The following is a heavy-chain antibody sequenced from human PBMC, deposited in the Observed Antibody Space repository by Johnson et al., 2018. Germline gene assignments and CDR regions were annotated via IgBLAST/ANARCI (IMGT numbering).Heavy chain of an antibody. CDR3: AGEGNISRRYCQH. D-gene: IGHD1/OR15-1a*01. J-gene: IGHJ1*01. Sequence: VQLVESGGGLVQPGGSLRLSCAASEFTVSNKCLSWVRQAPGKGLEWVSVIYSGGTTYDADSVKGRFTISRDNSKNTLFLQMNSLRDEDTAVYYWAGEGNISRRYCQHWGQGTLVTVS. V-gene: IGHV3-53*01. CDR1: EFTVSNKC. CDR2: IYSGGTT.